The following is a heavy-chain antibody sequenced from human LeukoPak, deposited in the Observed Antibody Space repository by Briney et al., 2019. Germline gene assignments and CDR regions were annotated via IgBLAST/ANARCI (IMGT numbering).Heavy chain of an antibody. CDR2: ISNDGSRK. CDR3: AKIVTPSRTQSNFDY. CDR1: GFTFSRHG. V-gene: IGHV3-30*18. D-gene: IGHD3-16*02. Sequence: GGSLRLSCAPSGFTFSRHGMHWVRQAPGKGLEWVAIISNDGSRKYYAHSVEGRFTISRDNSKNTLYLQMNSLRAEDTAVYYCAKIVTPSRTQSNFDYWGQGTLVTVSS. J-gene: IGHJ4*02.